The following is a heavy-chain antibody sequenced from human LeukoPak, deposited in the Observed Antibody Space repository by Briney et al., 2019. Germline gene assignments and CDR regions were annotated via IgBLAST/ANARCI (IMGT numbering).Heavy chain of an antibody. CDR3: ARGAAAGTYNWFDP. J-gene: IGHJ5*02. CDR2: IWYDGSNK. Sequence: GGSLRLSCAASGFTFSSYGMHWVRQAPAKGLDWVAVIWYDGSNKYYADSVTGRFTISRDNSKNTLYLQMNSLRAEDTAVYYCARGAAAGTYNWFDPWGQGTLVTVSS. CDR1: GFTFSSYG. D-gene: IGHD6-13*01. V-gene: IGHV3-33*01.